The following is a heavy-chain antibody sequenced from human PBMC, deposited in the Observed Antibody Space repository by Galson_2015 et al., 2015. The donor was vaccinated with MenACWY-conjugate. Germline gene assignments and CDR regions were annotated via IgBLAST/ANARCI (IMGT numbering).Heavy chain of an antibody. D-gene: IGHD4-17*01. CDR3: ARVPSDYATWFDP. CDR2: IYHSGST. V-gene: IGHV4-4*02. CDR1: GGSISSTNW. J-gene: IGHJ5*02. Sequence: SEPLSLTCAVSGGSISSTNWWTWVRQPPGKGLEWLGEIYHSGSTNYSPSLKSRVTMSVDNSKNQFSLKLSSVTAADTAVYYCARVPSDYATWFDPWGQGTRVTVSS.